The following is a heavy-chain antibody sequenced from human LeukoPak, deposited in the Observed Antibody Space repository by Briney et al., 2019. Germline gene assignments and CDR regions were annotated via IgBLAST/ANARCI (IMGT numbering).Heavy chain of an antibody. Sequence: GGSLRLSCAASRFTFSTYAMIWVRHVPGKGLEWVSCISGSGGSTYYADSVKGRFSTSRDNSKNTLYLQMNSLRVEDTAVYYCTKDVGDSRGYYPWYFDYWGQGTLVTVSS. J-gene: IGHJ4*02. CDR2: ISGSGGST. D-gene: IGHD3-22*01. V-gene: IGHV3-23*01. CDR3: TKDVGDSRGYYPWYFDY. CDR1: RFTFSTYA.